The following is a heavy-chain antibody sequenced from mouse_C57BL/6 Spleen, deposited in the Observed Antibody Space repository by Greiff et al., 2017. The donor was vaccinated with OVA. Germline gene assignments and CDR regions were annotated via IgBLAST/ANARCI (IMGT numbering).Heavy chain of an antibody. CDR1: GFTFSDYG. J-gene: IGHJ1*03. D-gene: IGHD1-1*01. Sequence: EVQLVESGGGLVKPGGSLKLSCAASGFTFSDYGMHWVRQAPEKGLEWVAYISSGSSTIYYADTVKGRFTISRDNAKNTLFLQMTSRGSEDTAMYYCTSITKVVAHWYFGVWGTGTTVTVSS. CDR3: TSITKVVAHWYFGV. V-gene: IGHV5-17*01. CDR2: ISSGSSTI.